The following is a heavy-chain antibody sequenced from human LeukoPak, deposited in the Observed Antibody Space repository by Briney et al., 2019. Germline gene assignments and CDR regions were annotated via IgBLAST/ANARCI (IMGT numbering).Heavy chain of an antibody. V-gene: IGHV4-31*03. CDR1: GGSISSGGYY. D-gene: IGHD4-17*01. CDR3: ARDTGNYSMDV. CDR2: IYYSGST. Sequence: SQTLSLTCTVSGGSISSGGYYWSWIRQHPGKGVEWIGYIYYSGSTYYNPSLKSRVTISVDTTKNQFSLKLSSVTAADTAVYYCARDTGNYSMDVWGQGTTVTVSS. J-gene: IGHJ6*02.